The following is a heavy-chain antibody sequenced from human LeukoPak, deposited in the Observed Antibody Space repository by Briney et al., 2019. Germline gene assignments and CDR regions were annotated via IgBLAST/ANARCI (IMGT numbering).Heavy chain of an antibody. V-gene: IGHV4-34*01. Sequence: SETLSLTCAVYGGFFSAYYWSWIRQPPGKGLEWIGEINHSGSTNYDPSLKSRVTISVDTSKNQFSLKLSSVTAADTAVYYCARTTVTTDDAFDFWGQGTMVTVSS. CDR2: INHSGST. J-gene: IGHJ3*01. D-gene: IGHD4-11*01. CDR3: ARTTVTTDDAFDF. CDR1: GGFFSAYY.